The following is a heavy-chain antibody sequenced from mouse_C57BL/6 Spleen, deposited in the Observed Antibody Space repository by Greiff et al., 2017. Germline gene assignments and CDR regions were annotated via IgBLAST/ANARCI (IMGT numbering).Heavy chain of an antibody. V-gene: IGHV5-16*01. J-gene: IGHJ4*01. CDR3: ARIYDGSAMDY. D-gene: IGHD2-3*01. CDR2: INYDGSST. CDR1: GFTFSDYY. Sequence: EVKLVESEGGLVQPGSSMKLSCTASGFTFSDYYMAWVRQVPEKGLEWVANINYDGSSTYYLDSLKSRFIISRDNAKNILYLQMSSLKSEDTATYYCARIYDGSAMDYWGQGTSVTVSS.